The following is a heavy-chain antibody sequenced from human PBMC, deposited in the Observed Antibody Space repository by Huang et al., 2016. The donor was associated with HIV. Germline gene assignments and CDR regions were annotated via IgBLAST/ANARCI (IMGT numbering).Heavy chain of an antibody. CDR3: ARRFSSSSGYFDY. D-gene: IGHD6-6*01. CDR2: IFPDDSDT. Sequence: VQLVQSGAEVKKPGESLKISCKGSGYSFSSYWIAGVRQMPGKGLEWMWIIFPDDSDTTSGPSFEGQVTSSADKSIGTAYLQWSSLKASDTAMYYCARRFSSSSGYFDYWGQGSLVTVSS. J-gene: IGHJ4*02. V-gene: IGHV5-51*01. CDR1: GYSFSSYW.